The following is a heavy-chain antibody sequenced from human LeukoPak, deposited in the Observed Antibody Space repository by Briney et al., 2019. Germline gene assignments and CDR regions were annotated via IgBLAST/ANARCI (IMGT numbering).Heavy chain of an antibody. CDR2: IIPIFGTA. CDR1: GGTFSSYA. V-gene: IGHV1-69*05. J-gene: IGHJ3*02. CDR3: AREQVGATYDAFDI. D-gene: IGHD1-26*01. Sequence: SVKVSCKASGGTFSSYAISWVQQAPGQGLEWMGRIIPIFGTANYAQKFQGRVTITTDESTSTAYIELSSLRSEDTAVYYCAREQVGATYDAFDIWGQGTMVTVSS.